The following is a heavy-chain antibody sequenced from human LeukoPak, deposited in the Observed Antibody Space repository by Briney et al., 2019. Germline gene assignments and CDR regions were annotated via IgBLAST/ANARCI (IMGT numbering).Heavy chain of an antibody. CDR1: GFTFSNYY. J-gene: IGHJ6*04. Sequence: GGSLRLSCAASGFTFSNYYMGWIRQAPGKGLEWVSYISRSGDSTHYADSVKGRFTISRDNAKNSLFLEMNSLRVEDTAVYYCARDQVDVWGKGTTVTVSS. CDR2: ISRSGDST. V-gene: IGHV3-11*04. CDR3: ARDQVDV.